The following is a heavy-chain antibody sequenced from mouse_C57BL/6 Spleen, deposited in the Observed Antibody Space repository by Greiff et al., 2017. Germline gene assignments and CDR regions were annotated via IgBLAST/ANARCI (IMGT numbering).Heavy chain of an antibody. D-gene: IGHD2-1*01. CDR1: GFTFSDYG. CDR3: ARGSIYYGNCPWFAY. Sequence: EVNVVESGGGLVKPGGSLKLSCAASGFTFSDYGMHWVRQAPEQGLEWVAYISSGSSTIYYADTVKGRFTIPRDTATNTLFLQMTSLRSEDTAMYYCARGSIYYGNCPWFAYWGQGTLVTVSA. V-gene: IGHV5-17*01. J-gene: IGHJ3*01. CDR2: ISSGSSTI.